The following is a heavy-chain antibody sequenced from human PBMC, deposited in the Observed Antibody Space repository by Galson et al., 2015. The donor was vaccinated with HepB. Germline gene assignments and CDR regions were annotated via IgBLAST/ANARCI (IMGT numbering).Heavy chain of an antibody. J-gene: IGHJ4*02. CDR2: IKSKIDGGTT. V-gene: IGHV3-15*07. D-gene: IGHD1-26*01. Sequence: SLRLSCAASGFTFSNAWMNWVRQAPGKGLEWVGRIKSKIDGGTTDYAAPVKGRFTISRDDSKNTLYLQMNSLKAEDTAVYYCTTRLLIVGATVFDYWGQGTLVTVSS. CDR1: GFTFSNAW. CDR3: TTRLLIVGATVFDY.